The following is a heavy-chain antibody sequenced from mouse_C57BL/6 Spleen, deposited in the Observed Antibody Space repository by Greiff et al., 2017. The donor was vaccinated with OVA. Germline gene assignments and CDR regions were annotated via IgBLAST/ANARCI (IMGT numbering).Heavy chain of an antibody. CDR1: GYTFTDYE. Sequence: VQLQQSGAELVRPGASVTLSCKASGYTFTDYEMHWVKQTPVHGLEWIGAIDPETGGTAYNQKFKGKAILTADKSSSTAYMELRGLTSEDSAVYYCTRGRAIDYWGQGTTLTVSS. D-gene: IGHD3-3*01. J-gene: IGHJ2*01. CDR3: TRGRAIDY. V-gene: IGHV1-15*01. CDR2: IDPETGGT.